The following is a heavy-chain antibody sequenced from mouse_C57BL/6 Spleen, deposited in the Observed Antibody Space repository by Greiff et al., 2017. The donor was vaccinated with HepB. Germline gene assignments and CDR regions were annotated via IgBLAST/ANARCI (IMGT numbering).Heavy chain of an antibody. CDR3: AGGSRGLGAMDY. D-gene: IGHD1-1*01. J-gene: IGHJ4*01. CDR2: INPSSGYT. V-gene: IGHV1-7*01. CDR1: GYTFTSYW. Sequence: VQLQESGAELAKPRASVKLSCKASGYTFTSYWMHWVKQRPGQGLEWIGYINPSSGYTKYNQKFKDKATLTADKSSSTAYMQLSSLTYEDSAVYYCAGGSRGLGAMDYWGQGTSVTVSS.